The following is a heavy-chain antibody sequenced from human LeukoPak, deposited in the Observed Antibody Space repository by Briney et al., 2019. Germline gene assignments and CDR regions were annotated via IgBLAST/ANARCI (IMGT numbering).Heavy chain of an antibody. CDR2: IKQDGSEI. CDR1: GFTFSSSW. J-gene: IGHJ4*02. V-gene: IGHV3-7*03. Sequence: GGALRLSCAASGFTFSSSWMHWVRQAPGKGLEWVSNIKQDGSEIYYLDSVKGRFTISRDNSKNTLYLQMNSLRAEDTAVYYCAKTRPLDSSSWSHGDYWGQGTLVTVSS. D-gene: IGHD6-13*01. CDR3: AKTRPLDSSSWSHGDY.